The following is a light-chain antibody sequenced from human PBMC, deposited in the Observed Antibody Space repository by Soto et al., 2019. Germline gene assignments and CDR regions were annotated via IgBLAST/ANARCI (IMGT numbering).Light chain of an antibody. CDR2: AAS. J-gene: IGKJ2*01. V-gene: IGKV1-6*01. CDR3: LQDYNFPYT. Sequence: AIQMTQSPSSLSASVGDRVTITCRARQGISNASAWYQQKPGKAPKLQIYAASSLQSGVPPRFSGSRSGTDFTLTISSRQPEDFAAYFCLQDYNFPYTFGQGTKLEIK. CDR1: QGISNA.